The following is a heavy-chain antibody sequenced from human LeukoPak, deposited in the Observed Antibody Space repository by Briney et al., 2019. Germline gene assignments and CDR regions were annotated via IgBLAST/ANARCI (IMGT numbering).Heavy chain of an antibody. J-gene: IGHJ6*03. Sequence: SETLSLTCTVSGGSISTYYWSWIRQPPGKGLEWIGYIYQSGSTNYNPSLKSRVTISVDTSKNQFSLKLSSVTAADTAVYYCAREGQYSSGWYGEYYYYYMDVWGKGTTVTISS. CDR1: GGSISTYY. CDR3: AREGQYSSGWYGEYYYYYMDV. V-gene: IGHV4-59*08. D-gene: IGHD6-19*01. CDR2: IYQSGST.